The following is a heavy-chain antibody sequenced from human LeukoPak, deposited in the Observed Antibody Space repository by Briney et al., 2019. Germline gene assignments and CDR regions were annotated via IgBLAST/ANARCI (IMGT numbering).Heavy chain of an antibody. CDR3: AKRRNYFDY. V-gene: IGHV4-39*01. CDR2: IYYSGSI. J-gene: IGHJ4*02. CDR1: GGSISSSSYY. Sequence: SETLSLTCTVSGGSISSSSYYWGWIRQPPGKGLEWIGSIYYSGSIYYNPSHKSRVTISVDTSKNQFSLKLSSVTAADTAVYYCAKRRNYFDYWGQGTLVTVSS.